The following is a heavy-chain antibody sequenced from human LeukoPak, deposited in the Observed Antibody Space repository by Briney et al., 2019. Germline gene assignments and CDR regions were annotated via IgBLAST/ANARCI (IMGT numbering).Heavy chain of an antibody. D-gene: IGHD6-19*01. CDR2: ISAYNGNT. CDR3: ARGRQQWLVHYYGMDV. CDR1: GYTFTSYG. V-gene: IGHV1-18*01. J-gene: IGHJ6*02. Sequence: EASVKVSCKASGYTFTSYGISWVRQAPGQGLEWMGWISAYNGNTNYAQKLQGRVTMTTDTSTSTAYMELRSLRSDDTAVYYCARGRQQWLVHYYGMDVWGQGTTVTVSS.